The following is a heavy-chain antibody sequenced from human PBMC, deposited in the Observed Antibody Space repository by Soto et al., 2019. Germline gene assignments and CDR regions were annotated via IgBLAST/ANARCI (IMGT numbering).Heavy chain of an antibody. CDR1: GGSFSGFY. V-gene: IGHV4-34*01. J-gene: IGHJ2*01. Sequence: QVQLQQWGAGLLKPSETLSPTCAVHGGSFSGFYWTWIRQPPGKGLEWIGEINHSGSSNYNPPLKSRVTMSLDTSRNQFSLSLNSVTAADTAVYYCARMAGPWYFDLWGRGTLVTVSS. CDR2: INHSGSS. CDR3: ARMAGPWYFDL.